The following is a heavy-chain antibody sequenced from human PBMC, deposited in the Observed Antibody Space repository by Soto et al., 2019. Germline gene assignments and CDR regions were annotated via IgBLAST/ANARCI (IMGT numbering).Heavy chain of an antibody. V-gene: IGHV1-69*12. J-gene: IGHJ6*02. CDR1: GGTFSTAA. CDR2: IMPIFRTA. D-gene: IGHD3-3*02. Sequence: QVQVEQSGAEVKKHGSSVKVSCKASGGTFSTAAISWVRQAPGQGLEWMGGIMPIFRTADYAQKFQGRVTITADESTSTAYLELRSLSSEDTAIYYCARDQDRPQLGGNYYYIMDVWGQGTTVTVSS. CDR3: ARDQDRPQLGGNYYYIMDV.